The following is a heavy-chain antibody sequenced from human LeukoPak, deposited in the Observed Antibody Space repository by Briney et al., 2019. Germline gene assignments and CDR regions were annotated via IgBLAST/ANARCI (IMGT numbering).Heavy chain of an antibody. CDR3: ARDRSAFSGYDFFDY. J-gene: IGHJ4*02. CDR2: ISNRGSTI. CDR1: GFTFSSFE. D-gene: IGHD5-12*01. Sequence: GGSLRLSCAASGFTFSSFEMNWVRQAPGKGLEWVSYISNRGSTIYYADSVKGRFTISRDNAKNSLYLQMNSLRAEDTALYYCARDRSAFSGYDFFDYWGQGTLVTVSS. V-gene: IGHV3-48*03.